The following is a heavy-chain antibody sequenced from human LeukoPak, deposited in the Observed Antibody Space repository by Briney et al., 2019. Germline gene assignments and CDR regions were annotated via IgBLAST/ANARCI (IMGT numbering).Heavy chain of an antibody. J-gene: IGHJ4*02. Sequence: SETLSLTCAVYGGSFSGYYWSWIRQPPGKGLEWIGEINHSGSTNYNPSLKSRVTISVDTSKNQFSLKLSSVTAADTAVYYCARWLQWAPEGSYFDYWGQGTLVTVSS. CDR2: INHSGST. V-gene: IGHV4-34*01. CDR3: ARWLQWAPEGSYFDY. CDR1: GGSFSGYY. D-gene: IGHD5-24*01.